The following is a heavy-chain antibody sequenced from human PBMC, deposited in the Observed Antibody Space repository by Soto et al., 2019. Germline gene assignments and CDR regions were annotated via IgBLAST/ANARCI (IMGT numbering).Heavy chain of an antibody. CDR3: ARGPGGPDGPGDY. J-gene: IGHJ4*02. D-gene: IGHD2-15*01. Sequence: QVQLVQSGAEVKKPGAPVKVPCKASGYTFTSYAMHWVRQAPGQRLEWMGWVNAGNGNTKYSQKFQRRVTLTRDTSASTAYMELSSLRSEDTAVYYCARGPGGPDGPGDYWGQGTLVTVSS. CDR2: VNAGNGNT. V-gene: IGHV1-3*01. CDR1: GYTFTSYA.